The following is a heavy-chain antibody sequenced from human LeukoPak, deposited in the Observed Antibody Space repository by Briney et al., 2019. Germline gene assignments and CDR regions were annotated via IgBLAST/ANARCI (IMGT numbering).Heavy chain of an antibody. D-gene: IGHD3-22*01. CDR3: AKTNGYYSD. V-gene: IGHV3-23*01. CDR1: GFTFTTMG. J-gene: IGHJ4*02. Sequence: GGSRRPSCPPSGFTFTTMGMNGSARAPGKGLEWVSGISGSGGTTYYADSVKGRFTISRDNSKNSLSLQVSSLRAEDTAVYYCAKTNGYYSDWGQGTLVTVSS. CDR2: ISGSGGTT.